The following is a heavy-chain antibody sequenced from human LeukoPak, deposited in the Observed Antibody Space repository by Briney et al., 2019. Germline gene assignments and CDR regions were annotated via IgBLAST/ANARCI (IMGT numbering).Heavy chain of an antibody. CDR2: IIPIFGTA. D-gene: IGHD5-24*01. V-gene: IGHV1-69*05. J-gene: IGHJ4*02. Sequence: SVKVSCKASGGTFSSYAISWVRQAPGQGLEWMGGIIPIFGTANYAQKFQGRVTITTDESTSTAYMELSSLRSEGTAVYYCAASEMATIPGNFDYWGQGTLVTVSS. CDR3: AASEMATIPGNFDY. CDR1: GGTFSSYA.